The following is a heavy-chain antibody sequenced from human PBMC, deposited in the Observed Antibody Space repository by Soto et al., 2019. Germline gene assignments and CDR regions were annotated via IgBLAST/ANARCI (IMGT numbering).Heavy chain of an antibody. CDR1: GGSISSYY. CDR2: IYYSGST. D-gene: IGHD2-15*01. V-gene: IGHV4-59*08. CDR3: ARSPPYCSGGSCYSVIDY. Sequence: SETLSLTCTVSGGSISSYYWSWIRQPPGKGLEWIGYIYYSGSTNYNPSLKSRVTISVDTSKNQFSLKLSSVTAADTAVYYCARSPPYCSGGSCYSVIDYWGQGTLVT. J-gene: IGHJ4*02.